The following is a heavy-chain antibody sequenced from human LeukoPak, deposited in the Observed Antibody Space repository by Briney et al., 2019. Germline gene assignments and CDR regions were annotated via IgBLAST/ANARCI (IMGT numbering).Heavy chain of an antibody. V-gene: IGHV4-59*08. Sequence: PSETLSLTCTVSGGSISSYYWSWIRQPPGKGLEWIGYIYYSGSTNYNPSLKSRVTISVDTSKDRFSLKLSSVTAADAAVYYCARGGPYGDYVGGFDPWGQGTLVTVSS. CDR2: IYYSGST. J-gene: IGHJ5*02. CDR1: GGSISSYY. CDR3: ARGGPYGDYVGGFDP. D-gene: IGHD4-17*01.